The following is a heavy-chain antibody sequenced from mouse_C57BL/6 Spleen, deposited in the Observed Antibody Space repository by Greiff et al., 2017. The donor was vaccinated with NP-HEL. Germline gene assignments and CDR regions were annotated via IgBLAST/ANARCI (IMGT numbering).Heavy chain of an antibody. CDR3: ARRGGRGYFDY. Sequence: QVQLQQPGAELVMPGASVELSCKASGYTFTSYWMHWVKQRPGQGLEWIGEIDPSDSYTNYNQKFKGKSTLTVDKSSSTAYMQLSSLTSEDSAVYYCARRGGRGYFDYWGQGTTLTVSS. CDR2: IDPSDSYT. V-gene: IGHV1-69*01. D-gene: IGHD3-3*01. J-gene: IGHJ2*01. CDR1: GYTFTSYW.